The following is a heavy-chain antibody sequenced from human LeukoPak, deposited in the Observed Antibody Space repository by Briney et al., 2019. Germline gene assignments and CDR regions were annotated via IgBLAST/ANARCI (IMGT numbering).Heavy chain of an antibody. V-gene: IGHV4-59*01. CDR2: IYYSGST. Sequence: SETLSLTCTVSGGSISSYYWSWIRQPPGKGLEWIGYIYYSGSTNYNPSLKSRVTISVDTSKNQFSLKLSSVTAADTAVYYCARALAESMITFGGVIVGDWFDPWGQGTLVTVSS. CDR1: GGSISSYY. D-gene: IGHD3-16*02. CDR3: ARALAESMITFGGVIVGDWFDP. J-gene: IGHJ5*02.